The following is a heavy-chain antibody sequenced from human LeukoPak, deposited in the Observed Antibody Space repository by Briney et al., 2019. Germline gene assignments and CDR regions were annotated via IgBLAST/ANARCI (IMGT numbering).Heavy chain of an antibody. V-gene: IGHV4-59*01. CDR3: ARASYYYDDLDY. D-gene: IGHD3-22*01. CDR2: IYYSGST. Sequence: PSETLSLTCTVSGGSISSYYLNWIRQPPGKGLEWIGYIYYSGSTNYSPSLKSRVTISVDTSKNQFSLKLNSVTAADTAVYYCARASYYYDDLDYWGQGILVTVSS. CDR1: GGSISSYY. J-gene: IGHJ4*02.